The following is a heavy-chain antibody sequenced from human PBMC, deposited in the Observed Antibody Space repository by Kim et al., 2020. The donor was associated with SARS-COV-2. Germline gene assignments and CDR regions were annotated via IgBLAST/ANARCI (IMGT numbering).Heavy chain of an antibody. CDR2: ISSSSSYI. CDR3: ARGGSLGYYYYGMDV. J-gene: IGHJ6*02. V-gene: IGHV3-21*01. CDR1: GFTFSSYS. Sequence: GGSLRLSCAASGFTFSSYSMNWVRQAPGKGLEWVSSISSSSSYIYYADSVKGRFTISRDNAKNSLYLQMNSLRAEDTAVYYCARGGSLGYYYYGMDVWGQGTTVTVSS.